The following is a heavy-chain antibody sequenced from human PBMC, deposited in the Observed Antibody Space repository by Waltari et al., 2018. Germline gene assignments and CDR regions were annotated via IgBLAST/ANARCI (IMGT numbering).Heavy chain of an antibody. Sequence: EVQLVQSGAEVKKPGATVKISCKASGYTFTDYYMHWVQQAPGKGLEWMGRVDPEDGETIYAEKCQGRVTITADTSTDTAYMELSSLRSEDTAVYYCATEPRAYDSSGSTGAFDIWGQGTMVTVSS. CDR3: ATEPRAYDSSGSTGAFDI. D-gene: IGHD3-22*01. V-gene: IGHV1-69-2*01. CDR1: GYTFTDYY. CDR2: VDPEDGET. J-gene: IGHJ3*02.